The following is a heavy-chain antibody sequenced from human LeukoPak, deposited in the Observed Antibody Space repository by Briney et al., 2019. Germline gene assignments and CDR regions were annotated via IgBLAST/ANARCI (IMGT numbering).Heavy chain of an antibody. CDR3: ASSYGDYAGVAEKIDY. CDR2: IYHSGST. J-gene: IGHJ4*02. V-gene: IGHV4-39*07. CDR1: GGSISSSSYY. D-gene: IGHD4-17*01. Sequence: SETLSLTCTVSGGSISSSSYYWGWIRQPPGKGLEWIGEIYHSGSTNYNPSLKSRVTISVDKSKNQFSLKLSSVTAADTAVYYCASSYGDYAGVAEKIDYWGQGTLVTVSS.